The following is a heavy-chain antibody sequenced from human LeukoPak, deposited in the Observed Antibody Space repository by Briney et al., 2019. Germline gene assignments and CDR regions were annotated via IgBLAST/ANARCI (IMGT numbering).Heavy chain of an antibody. J-gene: IGHJ3*02. V-gene: IGHV1-2*02. CDR1: GYTFTGYY. CDR3: ARERVRWGDAFDI. Sequence: ASVKVSCKASGYTFTGYYMHWVRQAPGQGLEWMGWINPNSGGTNYAQKFQGRVTMTRDTFISTAYMELSRLRSDDTAVYYCARERVRWGDAFDIWGQGTMVTVSS. D-gene: IGHD3-10*01. CDR2: INPNSGGT.